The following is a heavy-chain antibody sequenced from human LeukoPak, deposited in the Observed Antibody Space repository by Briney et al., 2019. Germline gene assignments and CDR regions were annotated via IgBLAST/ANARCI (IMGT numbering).Heavy chain of an antibody. CDR2: IYTRGST. J-gene: IGHJ3*02. Sequence: SETLSLTCTLSGGSINNYYSSWIRHPAGEGLEWIGRIYTRGSTNYNPSLKSRVTMSVDTSKNQFSLKLSSVAAADTAVYYCARGRYCSADICSGGDAFDIWGQGTMVSVSS. CDR3: ARGRYCSADICSGGDAFDI. CDR1: GGSINNYY. V-gene: IGHV4-4*07. D-gene: IGHD2-15*01.